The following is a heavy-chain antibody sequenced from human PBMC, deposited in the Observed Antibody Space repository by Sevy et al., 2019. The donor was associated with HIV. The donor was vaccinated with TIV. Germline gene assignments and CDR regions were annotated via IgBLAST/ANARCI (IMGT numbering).Heavy chain of an antibody. D-gene: IGHD3-16*01. Sequence: SETLSLTCAVSGGSFSSLNWWRWVRQPPGKGLEWIGEIYHRGSTNYNPSLKSRVTISVDNSKNQFSLKLSSVTAADTAVYYCARGGETPRGFDPWGQGSLVTVSS. V-gene: IGHV4-4*02. CDR1: GGSFSSLNW. CDR3: ARGGETPRGFDP. CDR2: IYHRGST. J-gene: IGHJ5*02.